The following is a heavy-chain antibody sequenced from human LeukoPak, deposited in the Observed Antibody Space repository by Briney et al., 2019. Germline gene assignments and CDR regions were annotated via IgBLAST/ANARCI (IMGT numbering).Heavy chain of an antibody. V-gene: IGHV4-59*01. D-gene: IGHD3-22*01. Sequence: ASETLSLTCTGSGVSISSYYWNWIRQPPGKGLEWIGCIHYSWSTNYNPSLKSRVTISVDTSKNQFSLKLSSVTAADPAVYYCARVRDRSSYFYDLDYWGQGTLVTVSS. CDR1: GVSISSYY. CDR2: IHYSWST. CDR3: ARVRDRSSYFYDLDY. J-gene: IGHJ4*02.